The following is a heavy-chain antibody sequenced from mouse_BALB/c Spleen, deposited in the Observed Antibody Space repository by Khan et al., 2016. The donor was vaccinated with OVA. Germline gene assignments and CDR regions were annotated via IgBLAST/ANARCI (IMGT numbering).Heavy chain of an antibody. Sequence: VQLQESGPELVRPGVSVKISCKGSGYTFTDYAMYWVKQSHAESLEWIGLISTYSGSTNYNQTFKGKATMTVDKSSTTAYMELARLTSEDSAIYYCARPAYDGYYDYWGQGTTLTVSS. J-gene: IGHJ2*01. CDR1: GYTFTDYA. D-gene: IGHD2-3*01. V-gene: IGHV1S137*01. CDR3: ARPAYDGYYDY. CDR2: ISTYSGST.